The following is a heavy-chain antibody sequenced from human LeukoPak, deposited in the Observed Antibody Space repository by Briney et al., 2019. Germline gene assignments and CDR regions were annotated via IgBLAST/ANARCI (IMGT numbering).Heavy chain of an antibody. D-gene: IGHD1-7*01. CDR3: ARGATDTTRWFDP. V-gene: IGHV3-21*01. Sequence: GGSLRLSCAASGFTFSSYSMNWVRQAPGKGLEWVSSISSSSSYIYYADSVKGRFTISRDNAKNSLYLQMNGLRAEDTAAYYCARGATDTTRWFDPWGQGTLVTVSS. CDR1: GFTFSSYS. CDR2: ISSSSSYI. J-gene: IGHJ5*02.